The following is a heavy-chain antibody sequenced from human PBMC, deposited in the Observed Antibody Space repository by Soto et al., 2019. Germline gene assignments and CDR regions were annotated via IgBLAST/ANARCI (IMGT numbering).Heavy chain of an antibody. CDR2: IDYSGST. J-gene: IGHJ5*02. CDR3: ARGISVWPPRLDS. V-gene: IGHV4-59*01. Sequence: QVQLQESGPGLVKPSETLSLNCTVSGGPISSYYWSWIRQSPGKGLEWIGYIDYSGSTNYNPSLKRLVNISVDTAKHPFSLELSSVTAADTAVDYCARGISVWPPRLDSWGQGTLGTVSS. D-gene: IGHD6-19*01. CDR1: GGPISSYY.